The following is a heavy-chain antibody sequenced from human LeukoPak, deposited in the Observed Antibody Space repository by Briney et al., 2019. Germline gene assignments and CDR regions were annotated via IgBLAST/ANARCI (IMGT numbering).Heavy chain of an antibody. CDR2: ISDSGGRT. D-gene: IGHD3-22*01. J-gene: IGHJ4*02. CDR1: GFTFSSYA. V-gene: IGHV3-23*01. CDR3: AKGYSSGPSRDYFDY. Sequence: RPGGSLRLSCAASGFTFSSYAMSWVRQAPGKGLEWVSGISDSGGRTYYADSVKGRFTISRDNSKNTLYLQMNNLRAEDTAVYYCAKGYSSGPSRDYFDYWGQGTLVTVSS.